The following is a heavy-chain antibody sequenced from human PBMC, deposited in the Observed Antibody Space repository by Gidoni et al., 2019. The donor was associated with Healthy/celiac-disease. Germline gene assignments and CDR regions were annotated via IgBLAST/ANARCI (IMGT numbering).Heavy chain of an antibody. J-gene: IGHJ4*02. Sequence: GFTVSSNYMSWVRQAPGKGLEWVSVIYSGGSTYYADSVKGRLTISRHNSKNTLYLQMNSLRAEDTAVYYCARDDSSSPWDWGQGTLVTVSS. CDR1: GFTVSSNY. D-gene: IGHD6-13*01. CDR2: IYSGGST. CDR3: ARDDSSSPWD. V-gene: IGHV3-53*04.